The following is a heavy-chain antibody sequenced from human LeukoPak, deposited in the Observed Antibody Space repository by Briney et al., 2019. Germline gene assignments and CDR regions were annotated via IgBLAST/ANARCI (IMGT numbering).Heavy chain of an antibody. D-gene: IGHD4-17*01. CDR2: IYYSGST. CDR3: ARDATVTHDAFDI. CDR1: GGSISSYY. V-gene: IGHV4-59*01. J-gene: IGHJ3*02. Sequence: PSETLSLTCTVSGGSISSYYWSWIRQPPGKGLEWIGYIYYSGSTNYNPSLKSRVTISVDTSKNQFSLKLSSVTAADTAVYYCARDATVTHDAFDIWGQGTMVTVSS.